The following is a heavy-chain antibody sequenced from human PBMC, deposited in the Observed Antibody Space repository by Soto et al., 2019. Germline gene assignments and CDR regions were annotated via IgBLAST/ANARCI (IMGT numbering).Heavy chain of an antibody. V-gene: IGHV1-2*04. J-gene: IGHJ5*02. CDR1: GYTFTGYY. CDR2: INPNSGGT. CDR3: ARGYNWNYVGWFDP. Sequence: ASVKVSCKASGYTFTGYYMHWVRQAPGQGLEWMGWINPNSGGTNYAQKFQGWVTMTRDTSISTAYMELSRLRSDDTAVYYCARGYNWNYVGWFDPWGQGTLVTVSS. D-gene: IGHD1-7*01.